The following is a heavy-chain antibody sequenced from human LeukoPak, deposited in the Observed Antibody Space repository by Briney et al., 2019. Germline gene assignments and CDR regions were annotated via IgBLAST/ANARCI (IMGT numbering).Heavy chain of an antibody. CDR1: GFTFSGYW. CDR2: ISSDGSST. D-gene: IGHD3-10*01. V-gene: IGHV3-74*01. J-gene: IGHJ5*02. Sequence: PGGSLRLSCAASGFTFSGYWMHWVRQAPGKGLAWVSRISSDGSSTSYADSVKGRFTISRDNAKKMLYLQMNSLRAEDTAVYYCARLYNGSESYPYFDPWGQGTLVTVSS. CDR3: ARLYNGSESYPYFDP.